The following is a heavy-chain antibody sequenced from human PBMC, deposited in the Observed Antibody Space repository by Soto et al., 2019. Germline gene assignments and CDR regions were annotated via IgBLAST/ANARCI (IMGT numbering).Heavy chain of an antibody. CDR1: CGSISSSNW. V-gene: IGHV4-4*02. CDR2: IYHSGST. J-gene: IGHJ5*02. CDR3: ARDYMVRGVMRWFDP. Sequence: SETLSLTCAVSCGSISSSNWWSWVRHPPGKGLEWIGEIYHSGSTNYNPSLKSRVTISVDKSKNQFSLKLSSVTAADTAVYYCARDYMVRGVMRWFDPWGQGTLVTVSS. D-gene: IGHD3-10*01.